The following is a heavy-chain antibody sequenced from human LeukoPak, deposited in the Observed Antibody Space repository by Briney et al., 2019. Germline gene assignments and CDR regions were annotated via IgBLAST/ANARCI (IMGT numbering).Heavy chain of an antibody. CDR1: GYTFTGLY. V-gene: IGHV1-2*02. CDR2: INPNSGDA. CDR3: ARGHCGSATCQRNWFDP. Sequence: ASVKVSCKASGYTFTGLYTHWLRQAPGQGLEWMGWINPNSGDANYAPKFQGRVTMTRDTSITTAYMELSSLRSDDTAVYYCARGHCGSATCQRNWFDPWGQGSLVTVSS. J-gene: IGHJ5*02. D-gene: IGHD2-2*01.